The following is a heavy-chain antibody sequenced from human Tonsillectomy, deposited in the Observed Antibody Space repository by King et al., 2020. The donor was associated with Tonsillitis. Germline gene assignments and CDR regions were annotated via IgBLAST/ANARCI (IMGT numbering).Heavy chain of an antibody. CDR2: MNPNSGNT. CDR3: ARRSGLAVAGTVHFDY. Sequence: VQLVESGAEVKKPGASVKVSCKASGYTFTSFDINWVRQATGQGLEWMGWMNPNSGNTGYAQKFQGRVTMTRYNSISTAYMELGSLRFEDTAVYYCARRSGLAVAGTVHFDYWGQGTLVTVSS. D-gene: IGHD6-19*01. J-gene: IGHJ4*02. V-gene: IGHV1-8*01. CDR1: GYTFTSFD.